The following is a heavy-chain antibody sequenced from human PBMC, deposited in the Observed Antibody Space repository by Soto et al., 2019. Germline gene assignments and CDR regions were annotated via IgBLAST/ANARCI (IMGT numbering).Heavy chain of an antibody. Sequence: LRLACVASGFTFISSFMGWVRQAPGKGLEWVANINQDGGGTYYVDSVEGRFTISRDNAKDALYLQMNSLRGEDTAVYYCARYCRGSGRYFFDYWGQGTLVTVSS. V-gene: IGHV3-7*03. CDR2: INQDGGGT. D-gene: IGHD6-19*01. CDR1: GFTFISSF. CDR3: ARYCRGSGRYFFDY. J-gene: IGHJ4*02.